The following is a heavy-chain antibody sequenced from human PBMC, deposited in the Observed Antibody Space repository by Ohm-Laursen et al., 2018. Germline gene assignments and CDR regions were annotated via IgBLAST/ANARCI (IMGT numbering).Heavy chain of an antibody. CDR2: INPNSGGT. J-gene: IGHJ3*02. Sequence: GASVKVSCKPSAYTFTGYLMHWVRQAPGQGLEWMGWINPNSGGTKYSQKFQGRVTMTRDTSINTAYMELSGLRSDDTAVYYCAREGVIATNINQGNDAFDIWGQGAMVTVSS. CDR3: AREGVIATNINQGNDAFDI. CDR1: AYTFTGYL. V-gene: IGHV1-2*02. D-gene: IGHD2-21*01.